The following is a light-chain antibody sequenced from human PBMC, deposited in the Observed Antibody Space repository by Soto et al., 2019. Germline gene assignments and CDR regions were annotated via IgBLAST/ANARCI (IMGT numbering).Light chain of an antibody. J-gene: IGKJ1*01. Sequence: EIVLTQSLATLSVSPGERATLSCRASQSVSSYLAWYQQTPGQAPRLLIYDASNRATGIPVRFSGSGSGTDFTLTISSLEPEDFAVYYCQQRSNWPRTFGQGTKVEIK. CDR2: DAS. CDR3: QQRSNWPRT. V-gene: IGKV3-11*01. CDR1: QSVSSY.